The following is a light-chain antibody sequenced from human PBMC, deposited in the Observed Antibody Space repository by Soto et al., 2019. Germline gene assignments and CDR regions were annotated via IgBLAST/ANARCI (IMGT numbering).Light chain of an antibody. Sequence: DIQMTQSPSSLSASVVDRVTITCLASQSIGTSLNWYQQKPGEAPKLLIYAASSLQSGVPSRFSGSGSGTAFTLTISSLQPEDFATYYCQQSDHSPIYTFGQGTRLEIK. V-gene: IGKV1-39*01. CDR3: QQSDHSPIYT. CDR2: AAS. J-gene: IGKJ5*01. CDR1: QSIGTS.